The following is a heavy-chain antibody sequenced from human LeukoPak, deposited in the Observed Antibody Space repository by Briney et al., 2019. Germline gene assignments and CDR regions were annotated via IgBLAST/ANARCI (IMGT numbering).Heavy chain of an antibody. CDR2: IIPIFGTA. J-gene: IGHJ4*02. V-gene: IGHV1-69*13. CDR3: ARVGPTGTDDY. CDR1: GGTYISYA. D-gene: IGHD1-1*01. Sequence: ASVKVSCKASGGTYISYAISWVRQAPGQGLEWMGGIIPIFGTANYAQKFQGRVTITADESTSTAYLELSSLRSEDTAVYYCARVGPTGTDDYWGQGTLVTVSS.